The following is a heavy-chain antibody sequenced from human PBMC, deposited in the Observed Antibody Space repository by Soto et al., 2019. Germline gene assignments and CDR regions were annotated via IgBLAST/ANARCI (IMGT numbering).Heavy chain of an antibody. J-gene: IGHJ4*02. CDR3: ARGYCSSTGCTHYFDY. V-gene: IGHV1-2*02. CDR2: INPTNGGT. CDR1: GYTFTGNY. D-gene: IGHD2-2*01. Sequence: RASVKVSCKTSGYTFTGNYMHWVRQAPGQGLEWMALINPTNGGTSYAQKFQGRVTMTWDTSIRTAYMELSRLTSDDTAMYYCARGYCSSTGCTHYFDYWGQGTLVTVSS.